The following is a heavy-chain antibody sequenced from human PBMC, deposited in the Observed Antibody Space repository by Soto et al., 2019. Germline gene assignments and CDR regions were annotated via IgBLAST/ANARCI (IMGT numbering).Heavy chain of an antibody. Sequence: EVQLVESGGDLVQPGGSLRLSCGASGFSFRTYWMDWVRQDPGKGLEWVANINEDGSETNYLDSVKGRFTISRDNAKNALFLQMSSLRAEDTAVYYCGRGFRVNTAFGWGQGTLVTVSS. CDR1: GFSFRTYW. CDR2: INEDGSET. CDR3: GRGFRVNTAFG. D-gene: IGHD5-18*01. J-gene: IGHJ4*02. V-gene: IGHV3-7*01.